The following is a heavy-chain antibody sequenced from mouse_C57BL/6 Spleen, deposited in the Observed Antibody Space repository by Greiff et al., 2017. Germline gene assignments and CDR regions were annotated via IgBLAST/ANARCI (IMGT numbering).Heavy chain of an antibody. CDR2: IDPENGDT. J-gene: IGHJ3*01. Sequence: VQLQQSGAELVRPGASVKLSCTASGFNIKDDYMHWVKQRPEQGLEWIGWIDPENGDTEYASKFQGKATITADTSSNTAYLQLSSLTSEDTAVYYCTTRYYGGFGYWGPGTLVTVSA. V-gene: IGHV14-4*01. D-gene: IGHD1-1*01. CDR1: GFNIKDDY. CDR3: TTRYYGGFGY.